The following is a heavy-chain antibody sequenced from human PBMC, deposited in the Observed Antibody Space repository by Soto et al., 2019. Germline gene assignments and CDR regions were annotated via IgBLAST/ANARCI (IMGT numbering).Heavy chain of an antibody. D-gene: IGHD6-6*01. CDR3: ARDWPEYSSSSVLGWFDP. V-gene: IGHV1-69*12. CDR1: GGTFSSYA. Sequence: QVQLVQSGAEVKKPGSSVKVSCKASGGTFSSYAISWVRQAPGQGLEWMGGIIPIFGTANYAQKFQGRVTITADESTSTAYMELSSLRSEDTAVYYCARDWPEYSSSSVLGWFDPWGQGTLVTVSS. J-gene: IGHJ5*02. CDR2: IIPIFGTA.